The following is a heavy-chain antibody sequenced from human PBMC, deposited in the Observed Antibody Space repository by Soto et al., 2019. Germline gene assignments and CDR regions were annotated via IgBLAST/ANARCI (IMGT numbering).Heavy chain of an antibody. D-gene: IGHD3-10*01. J-gene: IGHJ6*02. CDR2: IYSGGTT. Sequence: ESGEGLVQPGGSLRLSCAGSALTASKNYMSWVRQPPGKGLEWVSVIYSGGTTYYADSVKDRFSISRDNSKSTLYLQMDNLRAGDTAVYYCARGGSGSDWDYYGMDVWGQGTTVTVSS. V-gene: IGHV3-66*01. CDR1: ALTASKNY. CDR3: ARGGSGSDWDYYGMDV.